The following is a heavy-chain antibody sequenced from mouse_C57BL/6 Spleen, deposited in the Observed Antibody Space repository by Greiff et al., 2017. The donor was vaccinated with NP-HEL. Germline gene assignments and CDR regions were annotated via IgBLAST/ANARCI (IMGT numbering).Heavy chain of an antibody. V-gene: IGHV1-80*01. D-gene: IGHD2-10*01. CDR3: ARLGGLPGYYFDY. J-gene: IGHJ2*01. CDR2: IYPGDGDT. CDR1: GYAFSSYW. Sequence: VKLMESGAELVKPGASVKISCKASGYAFSSYWMNWVKQRPGKGLEWIGQIYPGDGDTNYNGKFKGKATLTADKSSSTAYMQLSSLTSEDSAVYFCARLGGLPGYYFDYWGQGTTLTVSS.